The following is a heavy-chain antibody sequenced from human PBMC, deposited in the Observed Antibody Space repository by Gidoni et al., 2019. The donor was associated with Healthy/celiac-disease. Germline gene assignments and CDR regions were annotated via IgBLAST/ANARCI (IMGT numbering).Heavy chain of an antibody. Sequence: QVQLVQSGAEVKKPGASVKVSCKASGYTFTSYYMHWVRQAPGQGLEWMGIINPSGGSTSYAQKFQGRVTMTRDTSTSTVYMELSSLRSEDTAVYYCARDLRRGQSPYLDYDFWSGSNGGGDYWGQGTLVTVSS. D-gene: IGHD3-3*01. CDR2: INPSGGST. V-gene: IGHV1-46*01. J-gene: IGHJ4*02. CDR3: ARDLRRGQSPYLDYDFWSGSNGGGDY. CDR1: GYTFTSYY.